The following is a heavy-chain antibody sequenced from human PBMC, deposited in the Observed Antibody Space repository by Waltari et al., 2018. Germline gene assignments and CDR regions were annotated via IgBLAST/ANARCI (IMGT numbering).Heavy chain of an antibody. CDR2: TKPNRGVP. J-gene: IGHJ6*03. V-gene: IGHV1-2*06. CDR3: AREATHSYYYFLDV. CDR1: GYTFTGRY. Sequence: QVQLVQSGAEVKKPGASVKVSCEASGYTFTGRYLHWVRQAPGQGLEWMGPTKPNRGVPDYAQKFQDRVTMTRDTSSSTAYMELSGLRSDDTAVYYCAREATHSYYYFLDVWGKGTTVTVSS.